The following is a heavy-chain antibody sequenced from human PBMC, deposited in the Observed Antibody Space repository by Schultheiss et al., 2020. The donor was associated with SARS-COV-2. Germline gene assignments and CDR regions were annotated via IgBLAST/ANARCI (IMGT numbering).Heavy chain of an antibody. CDR2: IWYDGSNQ. J-gene: IGHJ4*02. Sequence: GGSLRLSCAASGFTFSRHGMHWVRQAPGKGLEWMAVIWYDGSNQYYADSVKGRFTISRDNSKNTLYLQMNSLRAEDTAVYYCARNHSSGWSLDYWGQGTLVTVSS. V-gene: IGHV3-33*01. CDR1: GFTFSRHG. D-gene: IGHD6-19*01. CDR3: ARNHSSGWSLDY.